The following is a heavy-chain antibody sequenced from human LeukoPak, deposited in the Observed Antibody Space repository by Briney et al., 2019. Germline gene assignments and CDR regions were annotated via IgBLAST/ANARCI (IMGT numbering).Heavy chain of an antibody. Sequence: GGSLRLSCAASGFTFSSYSMNWVRQAPGKGLEWVSFISTSSSYIHYADSVKGRFTISRDNAKNSLYLQMNSLRAEDTAVYYCARDFKYSYGSGSYYNQIYFDYWGQGTLVTVSS. CDR3: ARDFKYSYGSGSYYNQIYFDY. V-gene: IGHV3-21*01. J-gene: IGHJ4*02. CDR2: ISTSSSYI. D-gene: IGHD3-10*01. CDR1: GFTFSSYS.